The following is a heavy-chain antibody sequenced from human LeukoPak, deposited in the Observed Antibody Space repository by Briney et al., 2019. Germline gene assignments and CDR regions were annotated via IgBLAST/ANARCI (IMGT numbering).Heavy chain of an antibody. Sequence: SETLSLTCTVSGDSISSSDFYWGWIRRPPGKGLEWIALINYSGRTFYNPSLESRVTISVDMSKNQFSLRLNSVTAADTAVYYCARVDSSGYDWGQGTLVTVSS. J-gene: IGHJ1*01. CDR1: GDSISSSDFY. CDR3: ARVDSSGYD. D-gene: IGHD3-22*01. CDR2: INYSGRT. V-gene: IGHV4-39*01.